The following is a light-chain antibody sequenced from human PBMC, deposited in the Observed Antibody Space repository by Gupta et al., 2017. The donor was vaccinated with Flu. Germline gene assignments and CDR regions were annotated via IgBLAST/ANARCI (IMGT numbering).Light chain of an antibody. CDR1: QSVSSY. CDR3: QQRSNRPIT. CDR2: DAS. J-gene: IGKJ5*01. V-gene: IGKV3-11*01. Sequence: EIVLTQSPATLSLSPGERATLSCRASQSVSSYLAWYQQKPGQAPRLRIYDASNRATGIPARFSGSGSGTDFTLTISSLEPEDFAVYYCQQRSNRPITFGQGTRMEIK.